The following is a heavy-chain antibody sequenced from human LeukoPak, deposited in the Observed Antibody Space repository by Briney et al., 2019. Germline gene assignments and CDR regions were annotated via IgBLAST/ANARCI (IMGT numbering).Heavy chain of an antibody. Sequence: PSETLSLTCAVSGGSISSSSYYWGWIRQPPGKGLEWIGSIYYSGSTYYNPSLKSRVTISVDTSKNQFSLKLSSVTAADTAVYYCARGSDSSSWYAYYYYYMDVWGKGTTVTVSS. CDR1: GGSISSSSYY. V-gene: IGHV4-39*07. J-gene: IGHJ6*03. CDR3: ARGSDSSSWYAYYYYYMDV. CDR2: IYYSGST. D-gene: IGHD6-13*01.